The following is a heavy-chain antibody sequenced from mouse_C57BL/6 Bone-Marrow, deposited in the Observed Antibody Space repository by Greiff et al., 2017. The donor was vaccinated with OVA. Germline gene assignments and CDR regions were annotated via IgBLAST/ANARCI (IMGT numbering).Heavy chain of an antibody. Sequence: EVKLVESGGGLVQPGGSLKLSCAASGFTFSDYYMYWVRQTPEKRLEWVAYISNGGGSTYYPDTVKGRFTISRDNAKNTLYLQMSRLKSEDTAMYYCARHGHYAMDYWGQGTSVTVSS. CDR3: ARHGHYAMDY. CDR2: ISNGGGST. CDR1: GFTFSDYY. V-gene: IGHV5-12*01. J-gene: IGHJ4*01.